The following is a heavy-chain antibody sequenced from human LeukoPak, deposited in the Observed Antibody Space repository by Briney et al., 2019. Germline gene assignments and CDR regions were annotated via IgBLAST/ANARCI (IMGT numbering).Heavy chain of an antibody. CDR2: IYYSGST. CDR1: GGSISSYY. CDR3: ARATYCSGGSCYDY. V-gene: IGHV4-59*01. D-gene: IGHD2-15*01. J-gene: IGHJ4*02. Sequence: SETLSLTCTVSGGSISSYYWSWIRQPPGKGLEWIGYIYYSGSTNYNPSLKSRVTISVDTSKNQFSLKLSSVTAADTAVYYCARATYCSGGSCYDYWGQGTLVTVSS.